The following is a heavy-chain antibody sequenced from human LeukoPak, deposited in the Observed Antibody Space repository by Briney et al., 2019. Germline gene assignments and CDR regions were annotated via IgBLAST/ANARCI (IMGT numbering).Heavy chain of an antibody. D-gene: IGHD6-13*01. J-gene: IGHJ4*02. Sequence: GESLKISCEASGYNFNIYWIGWVRQMPGKGLEWMGIISPGGSDTRYSPSFEGQVTISADRSINTAYLQWSSLKASEPAIYYCAKKQAVPCPGIDYWGQGTVVIVSS. CDR2: ISPGGSDT. V-gene: IGHV5-51*01. CDR1: GYNFNIYW. CDR3: AKKQAVPCPGIDY.